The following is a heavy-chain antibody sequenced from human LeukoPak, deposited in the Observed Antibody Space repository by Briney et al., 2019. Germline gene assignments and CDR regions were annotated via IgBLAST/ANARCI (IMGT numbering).Heavy chain of an antibody. J-gene: IGHJ4*02. CDR1: GFTFSSYE. CDR2: ISSRGSPI. CDR3: AKDHQQLVHLGYFDY. V-gene: IGHV3-48*03. D-gene: IGHD6-13*01. Sequence: PGGSLRLSCAASGFTFSSYEMNWVRQAPGKGLEWVSYISSRGSPIYYADSVKGRFTISRDNVTNSLYLQMNSLSPEDTAVYYCAKDHQQLVHLGYFDYWGQGTLVTVSS.